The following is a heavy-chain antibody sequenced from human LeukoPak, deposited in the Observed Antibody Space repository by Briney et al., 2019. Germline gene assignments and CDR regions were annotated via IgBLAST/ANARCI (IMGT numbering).Heavy chain of an antibody. V-gene: IGHV4-4*02. CDR1: GGSISSSNW. CDR2: IYHSGST. Sequence: SETLSLTCAVSGGSISSSNWWSWVRQPPGKGLEWIGEIYHSGSTNYNPSLKSRVTISVDKSKNQFSLKLSSVTAADTAVYYCARENYGSGSYYGMDVWGQGTTVTVSS. CDR3: ARENYGSGSYYGMDV. J-gene: IGHJ6*02. D-gene: IGHD3-10*01.